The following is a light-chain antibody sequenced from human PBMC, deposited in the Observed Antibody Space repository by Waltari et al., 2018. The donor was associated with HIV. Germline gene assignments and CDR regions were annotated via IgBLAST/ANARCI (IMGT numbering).Light chain of an antibody. CDR2: NDD. Sequence: QSVLTQSPSVSEAPGQSVTISCSGSDSNIGSHAVPSYQQFPGKPPRLLVYNDDLILSGVSDRLSASKSGTSASLAINDLQSEHESHYYCAAWDDGLNGVIFGGGTKVTVL. J-gene: IGLJ2*01. CDR3: AAWDDGLNGVI. CDR1: DSNIGSHA. V-gene: IGLV1-36*01.